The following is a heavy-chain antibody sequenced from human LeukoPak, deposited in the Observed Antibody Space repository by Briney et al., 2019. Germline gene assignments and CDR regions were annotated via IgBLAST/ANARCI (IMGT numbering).Heavy chain of an antibody. D-gene: IGHD4-11*01. Sequence: GRSLRLSCAASGFTFCNYAMHWVRQAPGKGLEWVAVISYDGSNKYYADSVKGRFTISRDNSRNTLYLQMNSLRADDTAVYYCAKDLDYTTSGYYFDYWGQGTLVTVSS. CDR1: GFTFCNYA. CDR3: AKDLDYTTSGYYFDY. CDR2: ISYDGSNK. V-gene: IGHV3-30-3*01. J-gene: IGHJ4*02.